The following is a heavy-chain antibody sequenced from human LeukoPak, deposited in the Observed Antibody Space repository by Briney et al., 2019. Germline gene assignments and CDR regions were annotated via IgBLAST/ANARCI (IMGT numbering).Heavy chain of an antibody. Sequence: PGGSLRLSCAASGFTFSSYGMSWVRQAPGKGLEWVSGLSASDGSTYYADSVKGRFTISRDNSKNTLYLQMNSLRAEDTAVYYCAKAHHGDYFFYFDYWGQGTLVTVSS. CDR2: LSASDGST. V-gene: IGHV3-23*01. D-gene: IGHD4-17*01. CDR1: GFTFSSYG. CDR3: AKAHHGDYFFYFDY. J-gene: IGHJ4*02.